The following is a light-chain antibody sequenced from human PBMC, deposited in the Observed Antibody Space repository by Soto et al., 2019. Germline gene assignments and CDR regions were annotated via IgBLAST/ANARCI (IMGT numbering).Light chain of an antibody. CDR2: YAS. Sequence: EIMMTQSPATLSVSPGESATLSCMASQSVSNNLAWYQHKPGQAPRLLIYYASTRATGIPARFSGSGSGTEFTLTISSLQSEDFALYYCQQYNDWPPITFGQGTRLEIK. CDR3: QQYNDWPPIT. V-gene: IGKV3-15*01. J-gene: IGKJ5*01. CDR1: QSVSNN.